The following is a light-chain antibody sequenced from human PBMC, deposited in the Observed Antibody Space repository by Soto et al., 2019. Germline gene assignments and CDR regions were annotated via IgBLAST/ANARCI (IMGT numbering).Light chain of an antibody. CDR1: QSVASN. J-gene: IGKJ4*01. CDR2: GAS. V-gene: IGKV3D-15*01. Sequence: EIVMTQSPATLSVSPGERATLSCRASQSVASNLAWYQQKPDQAPRLLIHGASTRATGIPARFSGSGYGTEFTLTISSLQSEDFAVYYCHQYFNWPLTFGGGTKVEIK. CDR3: HQYFNWPLT.